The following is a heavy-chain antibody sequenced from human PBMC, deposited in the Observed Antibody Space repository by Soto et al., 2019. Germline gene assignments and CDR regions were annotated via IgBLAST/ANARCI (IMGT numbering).Heavy chain of an antibody. D-gene: IGHD3-10*01. CDR1: GDSVSDNSAA. CDR3: ARGFPYYMSSDSYLDY. J-gene: IGHJ4*02. CDR2: TYYRSKWYN. V-gene: IGHV6-1*01. Sequence: SQTLSLTCAISGDSVSDNSAAWNWIRQSPSRGLEWLGRTYYRSKWYNDYAVSVKSRITVTPDTSKNPFSLHLNSVTPEDTAVYYCARGFPYYMSSDSYLDYWGQGALVTVSS.